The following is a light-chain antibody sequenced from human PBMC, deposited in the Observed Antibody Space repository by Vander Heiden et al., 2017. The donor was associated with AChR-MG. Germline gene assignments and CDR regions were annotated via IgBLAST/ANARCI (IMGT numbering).Light chain of an antibody. J-gene: IGLJ2*01. CDR1: TSDLGSYNL. Sequence: QSALTQPASVSASPGQSITISCTGTTSDLGSYNLVSWYQQHPGKVPKLIIYDVSKRPSGVSNRFSGSKSDNTASLTISDLQADDEAVYVCCSYAGDAGAGSFVIFGGGTQLTVL. CDR2: DVS. CDR3: CSYAGDAGAGSFVI. V-gene: IGLV2-23*02.